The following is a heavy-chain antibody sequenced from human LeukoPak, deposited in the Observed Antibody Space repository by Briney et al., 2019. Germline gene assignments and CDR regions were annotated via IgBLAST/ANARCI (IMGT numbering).Heavy chain of an antibody. CDR3: ARDKADYYDSSAFDY. CDR2: IKQDGSEK. D-gene: IGHD3-22*01. J-gene: IGHJ4*02. V-gene: IGHV3-7*01. Sequence: PGGSLILSCAASGFTFSSYWMSWVRQAPGKGLEWVANIKQDGSEKYYVDSVKGRFTISRDNAKNSLYLQMNSLRAEDTAVYYCARDKADYYDSSAFDYWGQGTLVTVSS. CDR1: GFTFSSYW.